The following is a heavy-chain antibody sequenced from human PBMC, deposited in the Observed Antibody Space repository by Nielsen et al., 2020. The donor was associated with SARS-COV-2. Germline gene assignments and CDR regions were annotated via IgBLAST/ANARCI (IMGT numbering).Heavy chain of an antibody. V-gene: IGHV4-59*01. CDR1: GGSISSYY. D-gene: IGHD5-18*01. Sequence: SETLSLTCTVSGGSISSYYWSWIRQPPGKGLEWIGYIYYSGSTNYNPSLKSRVTISVDTSKNQFSLKLSSVTAADTAVYYCARDGRYSCGSGFDYWGQGTLVTVSS. CDR2: IYYSGST. CDR3: ARDGRYSCGSGFDY. J-gene: IGHJ4*02.